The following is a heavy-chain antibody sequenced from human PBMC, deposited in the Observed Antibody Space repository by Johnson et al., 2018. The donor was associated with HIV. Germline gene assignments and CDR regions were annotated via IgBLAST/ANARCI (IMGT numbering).Heavy chain of an antibody. J-gene: IGHJ3*01. CDR3: ARSFDSSDYWKHAFDV. CDR2: INWNGDTK. CDR1: GFTFDDYS. V-gene: IGHV3-20*04. D-gene: IGHD3-22*01. Sequence: VQLVESGGSVIRPGGSLRLSCAGSGFTFDDYSMSWVRQAPGKGLEWVSGINWNGDTKGYDDSVKGRFTVSRDNGKNSLYLQMNSLRVEDTALYYCARSFDSSDYWKHAFDVWGQGTMVTVSS.